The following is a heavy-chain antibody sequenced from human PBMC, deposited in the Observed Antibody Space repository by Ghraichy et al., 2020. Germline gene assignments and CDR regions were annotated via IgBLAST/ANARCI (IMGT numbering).Heavy chain of an antibody. CDR3: ARGLGVLFDGRFDS. CDR2: IWYDGSSQ. D-gene: IGHD3-3*01. Sequence: GGSLRLSCAPSGFSFSRFGMHWVRQAPGKGLEWVAGIWYDGSSQHYVDSVKGRFTISRDNSKNTLYLQMNSLRAEDTGVYYCARGLGVLFDGRFDSWGQGTQVNVSS. J-gene: IGHJ4*02. CDR1: GFSFSRFG. V-gene: IGHV3-33*01.